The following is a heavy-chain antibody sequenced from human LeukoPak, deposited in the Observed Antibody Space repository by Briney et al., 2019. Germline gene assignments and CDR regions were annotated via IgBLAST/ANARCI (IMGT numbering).Heavy chain of an antibody. V-gene: IGHV1-2*02. J-gene: IGHJ4*02. D-gene: IGHD1-26*01. CDR2: INPNSGGT. CDR1: GYTFTGYY. Sequence: ASVKVSFKASGYTFTGYYMHWVRQAPGQGLEWMGWINPNSGGTNYAQKFQGRVTMTRDTSISAAYMELSRLRSDDTAVYYCARVRRPVGATSPFDYWGQGTLVTVSS. CDR3: ARVRRPVGATSPFDY.